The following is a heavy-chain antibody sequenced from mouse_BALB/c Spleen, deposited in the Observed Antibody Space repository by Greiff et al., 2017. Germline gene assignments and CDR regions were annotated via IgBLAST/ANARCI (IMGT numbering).Heavy chain of an antibody. V-gene: IGHV5-17*02. J-gene: IGHJ1*01. CDR3: ARGLRLPRYFDV. Sequence: EVKLVESGGGLVQPGGSRKLSCAASGFTFSSFGMHWVRQAPEKGLEWVAYISSGSSTIYYADTVKGRFTISRDNPKNTLFLQMTSLRSEDTAMYYCARGLRLPRYFDVWGAGTTVTVSS. D-gene: IGHD1-2*01. CDR2: ISSGSSTI. CDR1: GFTFSSFG.